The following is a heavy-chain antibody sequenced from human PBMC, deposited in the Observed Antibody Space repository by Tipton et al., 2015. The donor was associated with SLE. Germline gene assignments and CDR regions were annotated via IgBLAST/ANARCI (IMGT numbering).Heavy chain of an antibody. J-gene: IGHJ4*02. D-gene: IGHD6-19*01. CDR2: INTDGSGK. V-gene: IGHV3-74*01. CDR1: YW. Sequence: YWMHWVRQAPGKGLVWVSRINTDGSGKTYADFVKGRFAISRDNAKNTLYLQMNSLSAEDTAVYYCGRDHGYSSMRSAADYWGQGTLVTVSS. CDR3: GRDHGYSSMRSAADY.